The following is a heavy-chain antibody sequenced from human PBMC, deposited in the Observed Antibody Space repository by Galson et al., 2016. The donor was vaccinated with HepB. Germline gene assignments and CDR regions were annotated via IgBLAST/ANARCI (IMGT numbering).Heavy chain of an antibody. CDR2: ISGSGNNT. CDR3: AKCFGDGWVMNV. Sequence: SLRLSCAASGFTFSIYAMTWVRQAPGKGLEWVSSISGSGNNTYHADSVKGRFPISRDNSKDTVFLQMNSLKADDTAVYYCAKCFGDGWVMNVWGQGTTVTVSS. CDR1: GFTFSIYA. J-gene: IGHJ6*02. V-gene: IGHV3-23*01. D-gene: IGHD5-24*01.